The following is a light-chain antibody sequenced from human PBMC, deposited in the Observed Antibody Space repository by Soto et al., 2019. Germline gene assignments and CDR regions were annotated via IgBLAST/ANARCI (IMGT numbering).Light chain of an antibody. Sequence: SYELTQPPSVSVSPGQTASITCSGDKLGDKYSCWYQQKPGQSPVLVIYEDRKRPSGIPERFSGSKSGNTATLTISGTQAMDEADYYCQAWDSSTPVVXXGGTKXTVL. J-gene: IGLJ2*01. CDR1: KLGDKY. CDR3: QAWDSSTPVV. CDR2: EDR. V-gene: IGLV3-1*01.